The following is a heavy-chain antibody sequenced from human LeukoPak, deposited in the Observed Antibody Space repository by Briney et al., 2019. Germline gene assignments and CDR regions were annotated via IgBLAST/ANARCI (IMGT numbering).Heavy chain of an antibody. CDR3: AKGLGPYDFWSGYSYMDV. J-gene: IGHJ6*03. Sequence: GGSLRLSCAASGFTFSSYGMHWVRQAPGKGLEWVAVISYDDGSNKYYADSVKGRFTISRDNSKNTLYLQMNSLRAEDTAVYYCAKGLGPYDFWSGYSYMDVWGKGTTVTVSS. CDR1: GFTFSSYG. D-gene: IGHD3-3*01. V-gene: IGHV3-30*18. CDR2: ISYDDGSNK.